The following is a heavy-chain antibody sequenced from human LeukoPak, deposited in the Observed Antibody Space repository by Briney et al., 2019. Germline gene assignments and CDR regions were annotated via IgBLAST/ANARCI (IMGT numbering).Heavy chain of an antibody. D-gene: IGHD2-8*01. CDR1: GYSSTSYY. CDR3: ARVSLAYCTTATCYQGGGYYDY. CDR2: INPSGGST. V-gene: IGHV1-46*01. Sequence: ASVKVSCKASGYSSTSYYMHWVRQAPGQGLEWMGMINPSGGSTNYAHQFQGRVTMTRDTSTSALYMELSSLRSEDTAVYYCARVSLAYCTTATCYQGGGYYDYWGQGTLVTVSS. J-gene: IGHJ4*02.